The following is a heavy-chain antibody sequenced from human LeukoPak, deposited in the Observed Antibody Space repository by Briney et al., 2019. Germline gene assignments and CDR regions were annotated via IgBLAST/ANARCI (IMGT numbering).Heavy chain of an antibody. J-gene: IGHJ4*02. D-gene: IGHD2-2*01. Sequence: GGSLRLSCAASGFTFSSYGMHWVRQAPGKGLEWVAVIPYDGSNKYYADSVKGRFTISRDNSKNTLYLQMNSLRAEDTAVYYCAKDQKPYCSSTSCYPYGGFDYWGQGTLVTVSS. V-gene: IGHV3-30*18. CDR3: AKDQKPYCSSTSCYPYGGFDY. CDR1: GFTFSSYG. CDR2: IPYDGSNK.